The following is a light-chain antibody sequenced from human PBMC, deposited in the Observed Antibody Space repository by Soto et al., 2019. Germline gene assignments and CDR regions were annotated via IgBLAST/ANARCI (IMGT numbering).Light chain of an antibody. CDR1: QSISSW. Sequence: DLQLPQSPSTLSASVGDRVTITCRASQSISSWLAWYQQKPGKAPKLLIYKASSLESGVPSRFSGSGSGTEFTLTISSLQPDDFATYYCQQYNSFITFGQGTRLEFK. V-gene: IGKV1-5*03. CDR2: KAS. J-gene: IGKJ5*01. CDR3: QQYNSFIT.